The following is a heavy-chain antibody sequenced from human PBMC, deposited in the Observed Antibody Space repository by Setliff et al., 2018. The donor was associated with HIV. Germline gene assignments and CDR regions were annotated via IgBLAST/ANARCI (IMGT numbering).Heavy chain of an antibody. V-gene: IGHV4-4*02. D-gene: IGHD3-10*01. CDR1: GGSISSSNW. CDR2: IYHSGST. CDR3: AGSFIYYYYYMDV. J-gene: IGHJ6*03. Sequence: KTSETLSLTCAVSGGSISSSNWWSWVRQSPGKGLEWIGEIYHSGSTNYNPSLKSRVIISVDKSKNQFSLKLSSVTAADTAMYYCAGSFIYYYYYMDVWGKGTTVTVSS.